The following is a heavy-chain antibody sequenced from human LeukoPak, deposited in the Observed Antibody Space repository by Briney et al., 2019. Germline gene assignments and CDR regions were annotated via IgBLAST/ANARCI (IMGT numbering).Heavy chain of an antibody. CDR2: FTGGEGIT. D-gene: IGHD6-19*01. V-gene: IGHV3-23*01. Sequence: GGSLRLSCAASGFTFSTYAMSWVRQAPGKGLEWVSTFTGGEGITHYADSVKGRFTISRDNSKSTLYLQMNSLRVEDTAVYYCAKDMGRGWCYLDYWGQGTLVTVSS. CDR1: GFTFSTYA. J-gene: IGHJ4*02. CDR3: AKDMGRGWCYLDY.